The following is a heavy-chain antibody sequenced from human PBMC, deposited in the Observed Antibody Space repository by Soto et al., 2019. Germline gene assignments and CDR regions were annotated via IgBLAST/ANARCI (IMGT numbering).Heavy chain of an antibody. Sequence: GASVKVSCKASGYTFTSYDINWVRQATGQGLEWMGWMNPNSGNTGYAQKFQGRVTMTRNTSISTAYMELSSLRSEDTTVYYCARVGYSSSWYVFSGYYYMDVWGKGTTVTVSS. CDR1: GYTFTSYD. CDR3: ARVGYSSSWYVFSGYYYMDV. J-gene: IGHJ6*03. CDR2: MNPNSGNT. V-gene: IGHV1-8*01. D-gene: IGHD6-13*01.